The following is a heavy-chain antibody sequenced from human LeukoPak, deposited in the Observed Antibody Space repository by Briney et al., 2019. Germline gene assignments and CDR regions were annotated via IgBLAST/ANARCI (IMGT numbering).Heavy chain of an antibody. V-gene: IGHV1-18*01. D-gene: IGHD3-10*01. Sequence: ASVKVSCKASGYTFTSYGISWVRQAPGQGLEWMGWISAYNGNTNYAQKLQGRVTMTTDTSTSTAYMELSSLRSEDTAVYYCARGSGSYYGESPSSDYWGQGTLVTVSS. CDR1: GYTFTSYG. CDR3: ARGSGSYYGESPSSDY. J-gene: IGHJ4*02. CDR2: ISAYNGNT.